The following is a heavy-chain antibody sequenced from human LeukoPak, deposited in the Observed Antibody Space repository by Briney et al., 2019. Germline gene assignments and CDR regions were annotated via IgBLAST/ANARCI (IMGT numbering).Heavy chain of an antibody. V-gene: IGHV3-23*01. CDR3: AKRGPIYSASPGNYFDY. D-gene: IGHD3-10*01. CDR2: ISGNDDGT. Sequence: GGFLGLSCTASGFTFSTCGMTWVRQAPGKGLEWVSSISGNDDGTYYADSVKGRFTISRDNSKNTLYLQMNSLRAEDTAIYYCAKRGPIYSASPGNYFDYWGQGTLVTVSS. CDR1: GFTFSTCG. J-gene: IGHJ4*02.